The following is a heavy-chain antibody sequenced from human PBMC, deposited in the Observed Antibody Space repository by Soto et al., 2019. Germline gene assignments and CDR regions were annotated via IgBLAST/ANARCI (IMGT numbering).Heavy chain of an antibody. V-gene: IGHV1-2*02. CDR2: INPNSGGT. Sequence: GASVKVSCQASGYTFTGYYMHWVRQAPGQGLEWMGWINPNSGGTNYAQKLQGRGTMTRDTSISTAYMELSRLRSDDTAVYYCASRAPYSSGWEWSAEYFKHWGQGTRGTSPQ. CDR3: ASRAPYSSGWEWSAEYFKH. J-gene: IGHJ1*01. D-gene: IGHD6-19*01. CDR1: GYTFTGYY.